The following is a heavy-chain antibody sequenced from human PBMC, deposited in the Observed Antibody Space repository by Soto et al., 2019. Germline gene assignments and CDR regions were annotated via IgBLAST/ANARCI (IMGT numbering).Heavy chain of an antibody. D-gene: IGHD3-22*01. CDR3: ARGPPEAAQSLLPTALGY. Sequence: ASVKVSCKASGYTFTSYGISWVRQAPGQGLEWMGWISAYNGNTNYAQKLQGRVTMTTDTSTSTAYMELRSLRSDDTAVYYCARGPPEAAQSLLPTALGYWGQGTLVTVSS. CDR2: ISAYNGNT. J-gene: IGHJ4*02. V-gene: IGHV1-18*04. CDR1: GYTFTSYG.